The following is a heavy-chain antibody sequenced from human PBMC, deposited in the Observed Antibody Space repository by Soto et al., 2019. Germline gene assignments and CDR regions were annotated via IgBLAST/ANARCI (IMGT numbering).Heavy chain of an antibody. CDR3: ARRMYFDWFFDY. CDR1: GGSISSYY. Sequence: LSLTCTVSGGSISSYYWSWIRQPPGKGLEWIGYIYYSGSTNYNPSLKSRVTISVDTSKNQFSLKLSSATAADTAVYYCARRMYFDWFFDYWGQGTLVTVSS. V-gene: IGHV4-59*01. D-gene: IGHD3-9*01. CDR2: IYYSGST. J-gene: IGHJ4*02.